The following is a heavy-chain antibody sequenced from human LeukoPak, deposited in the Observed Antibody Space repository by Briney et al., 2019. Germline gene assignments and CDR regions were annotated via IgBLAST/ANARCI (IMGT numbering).Heavy chain of an antibody. J-gene: IGHJ3*02. Sequence: RGASVKVSCKVSGYTLTELSMHWVRQAPGKGLEWMGGFDPEDGETIYAQKFQGRVTMTRDMSTSTVYMELSSLRSEDTAVYYCARALRDYYDSSGYLGGFDIWGQGTMVTVSS. D-gene: IGHD3-22*01. V-gene: IGHV1-24*01. CDR3: ARALRDYYDSSGYLGGFDI. CDR1: GYTLTELS. CDR2: FDPEDGET.